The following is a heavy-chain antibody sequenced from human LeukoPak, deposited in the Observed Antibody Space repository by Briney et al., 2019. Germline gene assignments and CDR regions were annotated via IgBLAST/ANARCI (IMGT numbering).Heavy chain of an antibody. V-gene: IGHV3-30*03. J-gene: IGHJ4*02. CDR2: ISYDGSIN. CDR1: GFTFSSYG. Sequence: GGSLRLSCAASGFTFSSYGMHWVRQAPGKGLEWVAVISYDGSINDYADSVKGRFTISRDNSKNTLYLQMNSLRADDTAMYYCARGSYSSSWKTFDYWGQGTLVTVSS. CDR3: ARGSYSSSWKTFDY. D-gene: IGHD6-13*01.